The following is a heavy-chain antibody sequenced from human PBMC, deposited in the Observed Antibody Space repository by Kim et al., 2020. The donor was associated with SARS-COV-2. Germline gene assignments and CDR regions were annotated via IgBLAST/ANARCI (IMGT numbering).Heavy chain of an antibody. V-gene: IGHV4-4*02. CDR1: GGSISSSNW. J-gene: IGHJ4*02. CDR3: ATLPFRYSSSWSDIDY. D-gene: IGHD6-13*01. CDR2: IYHSGST. Sequence: SGTLSLTCAVSGGSISSSNWWNWVRQPPGKGLEWIGEIYHSGSTNYNPSLKSRVAISVDKSKNQFSLKLSSVTAADTAVYYCATLPFRYSSSWSDIDYWGQGTLVTVS.